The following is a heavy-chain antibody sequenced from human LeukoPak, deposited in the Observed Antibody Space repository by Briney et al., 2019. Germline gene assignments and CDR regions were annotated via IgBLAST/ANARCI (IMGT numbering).Heavy chain of an antibody. V-gene: IGHV1-2*02. D-gene: IGHD6-13*01. CDR2: INPHMGGT. CDR1: GYSFTGYY. Sequence: GASVKVSCKASGYSFTGYYMHWVRQAPGQGLEWMGWINPHMGGTNYAQKFQGRVTMTRDTSISTAFMELSRLRSDDTAVYYCAREHSSSRNRFDPWGQGTLVTVSS. CDR3: AREHSSSRNRFDP. J-gene: IGHJ5*02.